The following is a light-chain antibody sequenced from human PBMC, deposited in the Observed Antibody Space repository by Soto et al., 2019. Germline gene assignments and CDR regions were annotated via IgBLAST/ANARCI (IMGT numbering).Light chain of an antibody. CDR3: QQTYSTPWT. CDR1: QTIIRY. CDR2: AAS. J-gene: IGKJ1*01. V-gene: IGKV1-39*01. Sequence: DIQMTQSPSSLSSSVGDRVTITCRAVQTIIRYLSWYQQKPGKAPKLLISAASSLQSGVPSRFNGSRSGTEFTLTITSLQPEDSATYYCQQTYSTPWTFGQGTKVEIK.